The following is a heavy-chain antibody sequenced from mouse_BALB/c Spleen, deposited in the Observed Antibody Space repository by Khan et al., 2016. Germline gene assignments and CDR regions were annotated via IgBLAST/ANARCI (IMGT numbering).Heavy chain of an antibody. CDR2: ILPGGGTT. CDR1: GYTFRSYW. V-gene: IGHV1-9*01. Sequence: QVQLQQSGAELMKPGASVKISCKATGYTFRSYWIEWVKQRPGHGLEWIGEILPGGGTTNYNEKFQGKAIFTADSSSNTAYMQFSSLTSEDSAVYYWAIRRDYGSSPAWFAYWGQGTLVTVSA. D-gene: IGHD1-1*01. CDR3: AIRRDYGSSPAWFAY. J-gene: IGHJ3*01.